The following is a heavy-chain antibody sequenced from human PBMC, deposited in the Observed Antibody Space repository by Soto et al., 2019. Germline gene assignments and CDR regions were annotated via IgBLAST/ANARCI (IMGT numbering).Heavy chain of an antibody. CDR2: IKQDGSEK. CDR1: GFTFSSYW. D-gene: IGHD2-15*01. J-gene: IGHJ6*01. V-gene: IGHV3-7*01. CDR3: ASAPWVAAADYYYYGMDV. Sequence: GSLRLSCAASGFTFSSYWMSWVRQAPGRGLEWVANIKQDGSEKYYVDSVKGRFTISRDNAKNSLYLQMNSLRAEDTAVYYCASAPWVAAADYYYYGMDVWGQVTTVTVAS.